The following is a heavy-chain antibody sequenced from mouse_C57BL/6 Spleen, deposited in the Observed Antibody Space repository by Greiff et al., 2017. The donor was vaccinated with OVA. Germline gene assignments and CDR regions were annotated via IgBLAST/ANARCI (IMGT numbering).Heavy chain of an antibody. CDR2: KWRGGST. CDR3: AKGYYGNYEYFDV. J-gene: IGHJ1*03. CDR1: GFSLTSYG. V-gene: IGHV2-5*01. Sequence: VKLMESGPGLVQPSQSLSITCTVSGFSLTSYGVHWVRQSPGKGLEWLGVKWRGGSTDYNAAFMSRLSITKDNSKSQVFFKMNSLQADDTAIYYCAKGYYGNYEYFDVWGTGTTVTVSS. D-gene: IGHD2-1*01.